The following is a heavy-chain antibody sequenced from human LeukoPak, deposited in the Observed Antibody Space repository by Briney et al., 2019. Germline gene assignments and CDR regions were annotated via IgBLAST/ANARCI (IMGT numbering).Heavy chain of an antibody. CDR2: TIPFLPTA. V-gene: IGHV1-69*05. D-gene: IGHD6-6*01. CDR3: ARDSGNIAARRLDY. Sequence: EASVKVSCKASGGTFRNYAVTWVRLAPGQGLEWMGGTIPFLPTANYAQKFQGRVTITTDESTSTAYMELNSLRSEDTAVYFCARDSGNIAARRLDYWGQGTLVTVSS. J-gene: IGHJ4*02. CDR1: GGTFRNYA.